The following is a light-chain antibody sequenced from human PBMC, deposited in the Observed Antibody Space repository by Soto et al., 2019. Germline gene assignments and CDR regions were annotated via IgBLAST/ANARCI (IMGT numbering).Light chain of an antibody. CDR1: SSDVGGSNY. V-gene: IGLV2-14*01. Sequence: QSALTQPASVSGSPGQSITISCTGTSSDVGGSNYVSWYQQHPGKAPKLMIYEVSNRPSGVSNRFSGSKSGNTASLTISGLQAEDEADYCCSSSTSSSTLVFGGGTKLTVL. CDR2: EVS. J-gene: IGLJ2*01. CDR3: SSSTSSSTLV.